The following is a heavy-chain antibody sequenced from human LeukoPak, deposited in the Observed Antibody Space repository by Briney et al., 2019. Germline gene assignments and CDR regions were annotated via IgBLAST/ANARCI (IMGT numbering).Heavy chain of an antibody. CDR2: IYYSGST. CDR1: GASMSGLS. J-gene: IGHJ5*02. CDR3: ARGSYYSKNWFDP. D-gene: IGHD3-10*01. V-gene: IGHV4-59*11. Sequence: SETLSLTCTVSGASMSGLSWSWIRQAPGKGLEWIGSIYYSGSTYYNPSLKSRVTISVDTSKNQFSLKLSSVTAADTAVYYCARGSYYSKNWFDPWGQGTLVTVSS.